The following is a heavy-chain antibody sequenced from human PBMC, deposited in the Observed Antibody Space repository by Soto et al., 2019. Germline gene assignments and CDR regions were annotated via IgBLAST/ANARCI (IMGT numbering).Heavy chain of an antibody. CDR3: AREENCSDGICYSEYFQR. CDR2: VNPSGGST. V-gene: IGHV1-46*01. D-gene: IGHD2-15*01. J-gene: IGHJ1*01. CDR1: GYILTAYS. Sequence: ASVKVSCKASGYILTAYSMHWVRQAPGQGLEWMGVVNPSGGSTNYAQKFQGRITMTRDTSTSTVYMDLSSLTSEDTAVYYCAREENCSDGICYSEYFQRWGQGTLVTVSS.